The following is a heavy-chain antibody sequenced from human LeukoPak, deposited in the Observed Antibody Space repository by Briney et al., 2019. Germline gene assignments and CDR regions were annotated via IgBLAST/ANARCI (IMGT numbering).Heavy chain of an antibody. D-gene: IGHD2-15*01. CDR3: ARGLVAAHFDY. CDR2: INHSGST. V-gene: IGHV4-34*01. CDR1: GFTFSSYS. Sequence: GSLRLSCAASGFTFSSYSMNWVRQAPGKGLEWIGEINHSGSTNYNPSLKTRVTISVDTSKNQFSLKLSSVTAADTAVYYCARGLVAAHFDYWGQGTLVTVSS. J-gene: IGHJ4*02.